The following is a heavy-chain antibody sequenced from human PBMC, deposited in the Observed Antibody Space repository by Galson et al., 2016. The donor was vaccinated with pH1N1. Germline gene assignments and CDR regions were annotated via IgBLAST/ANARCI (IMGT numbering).Heavy chain of an antibody. V-gene: IGHV4-38-2*01. CDR1: HYSISSGYY. CDR2: IYRSGST. J-gene: IGHJ4*02. Sequence: ETLSLTCAVSHYSISSGYYWGWVRQPPGKGLEYIGSIYRSGSTYYNPSLKSRVTISVDTSKNQFSLKVSSVTAAGTAVYYCARLARYYTPFDYWGQGTLVTVSS. CDR3: ARLARYYTPFDY. D-gene: IGHD3-3*01.